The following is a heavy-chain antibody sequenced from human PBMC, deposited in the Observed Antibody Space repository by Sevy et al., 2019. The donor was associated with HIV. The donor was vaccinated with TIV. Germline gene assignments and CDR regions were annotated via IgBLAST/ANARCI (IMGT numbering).Heavy chain of an antibody. Sequence: GGSLRLSCAASGFTFNAYWMQWVRQAPGKGLEWVANIRQDGNEIYYADSVRGRFTISRDNAKESLYLQMSNLRVEDTGLYYCARRCFDLWGQGTLVTVSS. J-gene: IGHJ4*02. CDR3: ARRCFDL. V-gene: IGHV3-7*01. CDR2: IRQDGNEI. CDR1: GFTFNAYW.